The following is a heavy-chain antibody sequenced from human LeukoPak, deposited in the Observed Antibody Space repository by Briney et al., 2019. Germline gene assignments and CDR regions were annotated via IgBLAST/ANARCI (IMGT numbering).Heavy chain of an antibody. Sequence: SQTLSLTCTVSGGSISSGGYYWSWIRQPPGKGLEWIGSIYYSGSTYYNPSLKSRVTISVDTSKNQFSLKLSSVTAADTAMYYCARLGGEPHFDYWGQGTLVTVSS. J-gene: IGHJ4*02. CDR3: ARLGGEPHFDY. CDR2: IYYSGST. CDR1: GGSISSGGYY. V-gene: IGHV4-39*01. D-gene: IGHD1-14*01.